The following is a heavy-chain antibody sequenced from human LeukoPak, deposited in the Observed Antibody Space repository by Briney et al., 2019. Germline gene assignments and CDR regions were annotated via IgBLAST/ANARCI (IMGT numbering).Heavy chain of an antibody. J-gene: IGHJ4*02. CDR3: ARREMAMVPY. CDR2: ISGSGDST. V-gene: IGHV3-23*01. D-gene: IGHD5-18*01. Sequence: PGGSLRLSCAASGFTFSSYAMSWVRQAPGKGREWVSAISGSGDSTYYADSVKGRFTVSRDNSKNTLYLQMNSLRAEDTAVYYCARREMAMVPYWGQGTLVTVSS. CDR1: GFTFSSYA.